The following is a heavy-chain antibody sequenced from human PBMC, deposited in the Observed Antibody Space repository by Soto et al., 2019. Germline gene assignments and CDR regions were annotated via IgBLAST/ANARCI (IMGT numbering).Heavy chain of an antibody. Sequence: ASVKVSCKASGYTFTSYYMRWVRQAPGQGLEWMGIINPSGGSTSYAQKFQGRVTMTRDTSTSTVYMELSSLRSEDTAVYYCARDFVGGTIFGVVIHNWFDPWGQGTLVTVSS. D-gene: IGHD3-3*01. J-gene: IGHJ5*02. CDR1: GYTFTSYY. V-gene: IGHV1-46*01. CDR2: INPSGGST. CDR3: ARDFVGGTIFGVVIHNWFDP.